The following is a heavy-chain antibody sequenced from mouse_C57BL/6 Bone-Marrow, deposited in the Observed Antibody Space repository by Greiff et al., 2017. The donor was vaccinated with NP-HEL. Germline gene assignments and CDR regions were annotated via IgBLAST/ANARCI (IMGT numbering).Heavy chain of an antibody. CDR2: IYPGDGDT. CDR3: ARSDYSNFSY. Sequence: QVQLKESGAELVKPGASVKISCKASGYAFSSYWMNWVKQRPGKGLEWIGQIYPGDGDTNYNGKFKGKATLTADKSSSTAYMQLSSLTSEDSAVYFCARSDYSNFSYWGQGTLVTVSA. D-gene: IGHD2-5*01. J-gene: IGHJ3*01. V-gene: IGHV1-80*01. CDR1: GYAFSSYW.